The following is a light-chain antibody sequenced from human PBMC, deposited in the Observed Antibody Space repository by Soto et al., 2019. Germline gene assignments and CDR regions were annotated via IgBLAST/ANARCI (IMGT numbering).Light chain of an antibody. V-gene: IGLV2-14*01. Sequence: QSVLTQPASVSGSPGQSITISCSGTSSDVGGYKYVSWYQHHPGKAPKLLIYDVSNRPSGISDRFSGSKSGNAASLTISGLQPDDEAEYYCSSLSDSRNLLFGTGTKLTVL. J-gene: IGLJ1*01. CDR1: SSDVGGYKY. CDR2: DVS. CDR3: SSLSDSRNLL.